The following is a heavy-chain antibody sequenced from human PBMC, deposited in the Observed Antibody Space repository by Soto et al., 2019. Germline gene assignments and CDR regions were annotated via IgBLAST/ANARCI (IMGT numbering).Heavy chain of an antibody. Sequence: QVQLVQSGAEVKKPGSSVKVSCKASGGTFSSYAISWVRQAPGQGLEWMGGIIPIFGKANSAQKFQCRVTSTEDESTSTAYMELRSLISEDTAVYYCARGYCSGGRCYRPFDYWGQGTLVTVSS. CDR2: IIPIFGKA. CDR1: GGTFSSYA. CDR3: ARGYCSGGRCYRPFDY. D-gene: IGHD2-15*01. V-gene: IGHV1-69*01. J-gene: IGHJ4*02.